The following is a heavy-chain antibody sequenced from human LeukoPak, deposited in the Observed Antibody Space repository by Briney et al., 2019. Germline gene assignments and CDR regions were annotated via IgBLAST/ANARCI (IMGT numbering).Heavy chain of an antibody. V-gene: IGHV3-21*01. CDR1: GFTFSSYS. J-gene: IGHJ3*02. Sequence: PGGSLRLSCAASGFTFSSYSMNWVRQAPGKGLEWVSSISSSSSYIYYADSVKGRFTISRDNAKNSLYLQMNSLRAEDTAVYYCARALWARYYGSGSTDAFDIWGQGTMVTVSS. D-gene: IGHD3-10*01. CDR2: ISSSSSYI. CDR3: ARALWARYYGSGSTDAFDI.